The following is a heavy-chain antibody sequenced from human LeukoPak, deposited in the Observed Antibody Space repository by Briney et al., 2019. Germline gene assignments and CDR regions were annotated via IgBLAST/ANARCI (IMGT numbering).Heavy chain of an antibody. V-gene: IGHV3-23*01. J-gene: IGHJ4*02. Sequence: GGSLRLSCAASGFTFNNYAMSWVRQAPGKGLEWVSTITGSGGSTYYADFVKGRFTISRDDSKNTLYLQMSSLRAEDTAVYYCAKHSSAVAAPFDFWGQGTLVTVSS. D-gene: IGHD6-19*01. CDR3: AKHSSAVAAPFDF. CDR2: ITGSGGST. CDR1: GFTFNNYA.